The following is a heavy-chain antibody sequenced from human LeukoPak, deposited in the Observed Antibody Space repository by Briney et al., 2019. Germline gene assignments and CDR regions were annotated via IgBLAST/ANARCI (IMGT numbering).Heavy chain of an antibody. D-gene: IGHD2-2*02. Sequence: PSETLSLTCTVSGGSISSYYWSWIRQPAGKGLEWIGRIYTSGSTNYNPSLKSRVTMSVDTSKNQFSLKLSSVTAADTAVYYCAGGCSSTSCYTGYFDLWGRGTLVTVSS. J-gene: IGHJ2*01. CDR2: IYTSGST. V-gene: IGHV4-4*07. CDR3: AGGCSSTSCYTGYFDL. CDR1: GGSISSYY.